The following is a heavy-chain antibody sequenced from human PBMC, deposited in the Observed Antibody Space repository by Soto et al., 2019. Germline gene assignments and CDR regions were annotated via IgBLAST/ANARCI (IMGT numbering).Heavy chain of an antibody. CDR2: ISGSGGST. Sequence: PGGSLRLSCAASGFTFSSYAMSWVRQAPGKGLEWVSAISGSGGSTYYADSVKGRFTISRDNAKNSLYLQMNSLRAEDTAVYYCASTSTEYQLLYYFDYWGQGTLVTVSS. D-gene: IGHD2-2*01. J-gene: IGHJ4*02. V-gene: IGHV3-23*01. CDR1: GFTFSSYA. CDR3: ASTSTEYQLLYYFDY.